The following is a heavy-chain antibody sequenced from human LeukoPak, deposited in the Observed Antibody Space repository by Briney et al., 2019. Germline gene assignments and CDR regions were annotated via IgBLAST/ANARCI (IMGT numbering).Heavy chain of an antibody. CDR3: ARAASWSPIGDSYYYMDV. V-gene: IGHV1-8*01. J-gene: IGHJ6*03. D-gene: IGHD6-13*01. CDR1: GYTFTRSD. CDR2: MNPNSGKT. Sequence: ASVKVSCKASGYTFTRSDINWVRQATGQGLEWMGWMNPNSGKTGYAQKFQGRVTMTRNTSINTAYMELSSLRSDDTAVYYCARAASWSPIGDSYYYMDVWGKGTTVTISS.